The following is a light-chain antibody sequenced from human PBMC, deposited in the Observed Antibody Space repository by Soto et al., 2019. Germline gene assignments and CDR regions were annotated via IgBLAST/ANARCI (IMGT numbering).Light chain of an antibody. CDR1: QDVRSD. V-gene: IGKV1-17*01. Sequence: DIQMTQSPSSLSASVGHTVTITCRASQDVRSDLGWYQHKPGKAPKRLIYAASRLQGRVPSRFSGSGSGTEFTLTIGSLQPEDSATYYCLQHDSFPYTFGQGTKVDIK. J-gene: IGKJ2*01. CDR2: AAS. CDR3: LQHDSFPYT.